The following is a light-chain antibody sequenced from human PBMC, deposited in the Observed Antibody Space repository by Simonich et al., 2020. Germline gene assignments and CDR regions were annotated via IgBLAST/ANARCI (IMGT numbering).Light chain of an antibody. CDR1: QSVLYSSHNKNY. V-gene: IGKV4-1*01. J-gene: IGKJ1*01. Sequence: DIVMTQSPDSLAVSLGERATINCKSSQSVLYSSHNKNYLAWYQQKPEQPPKLLIYCASTRESGVPDRFSGSGSGTDFTLTISSLQAEDVAVYYCQQYYSTPWTFGQGTKVEIK. CDR3: QQYYSTPWT. CDR2: CAS.